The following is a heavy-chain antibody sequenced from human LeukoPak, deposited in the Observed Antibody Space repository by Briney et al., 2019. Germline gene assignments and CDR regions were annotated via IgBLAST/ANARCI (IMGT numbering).Heavy chain of an antibody. CDR1: GFTLSNYA. V-gene: IGHV3-13*01. CDR2: IGTAGDT. CDR3: ARDPGSLPAAIGYCYYGMDV. D-gene: IGHD2-2*02. Sequence: GGSLRLSCAASGFTLSNYAMHWVRQATGKPLEWVSAIGTAGDTFYPGSGKGRFTISRDNAKNSLYLQMNSLKTEDTALYYCARDPGSLPAAIGYCYYGMDVWGQGTTVTVSS. J-gene: IGHJ6*02.